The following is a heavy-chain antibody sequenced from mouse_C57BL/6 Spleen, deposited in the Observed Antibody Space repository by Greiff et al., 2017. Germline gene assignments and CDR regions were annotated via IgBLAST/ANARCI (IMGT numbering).Heavy chain of an antibody. V-gene: IGHV5-17*01. CDR1: GFTFSDYG. CDR3: ARSWYGPYYYAMDY. CDR2: ISSGSSTI. Sequence: EVQGVESGGGLVKPGGSLKLSCAASGFTFSDYGMHWVRQAPEKGLEWVAYISSGSSTIYYADTVKGRFTISRDNAKNTLFLQMTSLRSEDTAMYYCARSWYGPYYYAMDYWGQGTSVTVSS. J-gene: IGHJ4*01. D-gene: IGHD1-1*01.